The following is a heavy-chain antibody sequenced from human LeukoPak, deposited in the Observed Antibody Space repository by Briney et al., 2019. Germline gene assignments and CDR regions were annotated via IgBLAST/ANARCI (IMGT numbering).Heavy chain of an antibody. Sequence: SETLSLTCTVSGGSFSSYYWSWIRHPPGKGLEWIGFIYYSGSTNYNSSLKSRVTISVDTSKNQFSLKLSSVTAADTAVYYCARRVGAVAGTGSFDYWGQGTLITVSS. CDR1: GGSFSSYY. D-gene: IGHD6-19*01. V-gene: IGHV4-59*08. CDR3: ARRVGAVAGTGSFDY. J-gene: IGHJ4*02. CDR2: IYYSGST.